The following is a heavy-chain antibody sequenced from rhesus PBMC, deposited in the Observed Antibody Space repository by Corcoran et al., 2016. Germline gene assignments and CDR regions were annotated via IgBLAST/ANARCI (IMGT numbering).Heavy chain of an antibody. V-gene: IGHV5-20*01. CDR2: IDPRDSET. Sequence: EVQLVQSGAEVTRPGESLQISCQTSGYSFTRYCISWVRQMPGQGLEWRGAIDPRDSETRYNPTYQGPGTISADKTSRTAYLQGSRLKASDTATYYCAKSSGTYYDAFDFWGQGLRVTVSS. J-gene: IGHJ3*01. D-gene: IGHD2-15*01. CDR3: AKSSGTYYDAFDF. CDR1: GYSFTRYC.